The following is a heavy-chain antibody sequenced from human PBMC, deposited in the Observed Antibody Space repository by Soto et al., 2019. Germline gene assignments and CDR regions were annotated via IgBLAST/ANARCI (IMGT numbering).Heavy chain of an antibody. CDR1: GGTFSSYA. J-gene: IGHJ3*02. V-gene: IGHV1-69*01. D-gene: IGHD6-13*01. Sequence: ASGGTFSSYAISWVRQAPGQGLEWMGGIIPIFGTANYAQKFQGRVTITADESTSTAYMELSSLRSEDTAVYYCARGLGSRQQLADHDAFDIWGQGTMVTVSS. CDR3: ARGLGSRQQLADHDAFDI. CDR2: IIPIFGTA.